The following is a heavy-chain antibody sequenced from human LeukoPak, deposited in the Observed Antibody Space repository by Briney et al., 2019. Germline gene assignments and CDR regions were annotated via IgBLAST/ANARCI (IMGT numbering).Heavy chain of an antibody. V-gene: IGHV4-31*03. CDR2: IYYSGST. J-gene: IGHJ3*02. CDR1: GGSISSGGYY. CDR3: ARGGFLYAFDI. Sequence: PSETLSLTCTVSGGSISSGGYYWSWIRQHPGKGLEWIGYIYYSGSTYYNPSLKSRVTISVDTSKNQFSLKLSSVTAADTAVYYCARGGFLYAFDIWGQGTMVTVSS. D-gene: IGHD2/OR15-2a*01.